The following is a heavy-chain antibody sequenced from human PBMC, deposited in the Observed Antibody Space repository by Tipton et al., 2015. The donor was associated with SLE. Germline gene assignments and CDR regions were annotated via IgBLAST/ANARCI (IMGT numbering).Heavy chain of an antibody. Sequence: TLSLTCTVSGGSISSYYWSWIRQPPGKGLEWIGYIYYSGSTNYNPSLKSRVTISVDTSKNQFSLKLSSVTAADTAVYYCARSHLEWLLCYFDYWGQGTLVTVSS. CDR1: GGSISSYY. D-gene: IGHD3-3*01. V-gene: IGHV4-59*01. CDR2: IYYSGST. CDR3: ARSHLEWLLCYFDY. J-gene: IGHJ4*02.